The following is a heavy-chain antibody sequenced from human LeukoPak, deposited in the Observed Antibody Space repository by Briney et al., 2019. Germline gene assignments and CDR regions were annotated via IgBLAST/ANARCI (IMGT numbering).Heavy chain of an antibody. D-gene: IGHD5-24*01. CDR1: GGSISSGGYS. Sequence: SETLSLTCAVSGGSISSGGYSWSRIRQPPGKGLEWIGYIYHSGSTYYNPSLKSRVTISVDRSKNQFSLKLSSVTAADTAVYYCARAGLQVGFDPWGQGTLVTVSS. CDR2: IYHSGST. J-gene: IGHJ5*02. V-gene: IGHV4-30-2*01. CDR3: ARAGLQVGFDP.